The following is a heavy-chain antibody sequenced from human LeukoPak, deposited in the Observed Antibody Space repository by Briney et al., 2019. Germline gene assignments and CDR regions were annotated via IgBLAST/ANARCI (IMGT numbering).Heavy chain of an antibody. CDR2: ISAYNGNT. CDR3: ARMGWNYVAYFDY. J-gene: IGHJ4*02. V-gene: IGHV1-18*01. Sequence: ASVKVSCKASGYTFTSYAINWVRQAPGQGLEWMGWISAYNGNTNYAQKLQGRVTMTTDTSTSTAYMELRNLSSDDTAVYYCARMGWNYVAYFDYWGQGTLVTVSS. D-gene: IGHD1-7*01. CDR1: GYTFTSYA.